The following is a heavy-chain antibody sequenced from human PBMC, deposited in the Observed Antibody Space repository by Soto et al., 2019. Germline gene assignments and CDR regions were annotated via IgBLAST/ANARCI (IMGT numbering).Heavy chain of an antibody. CDR2: ISYIGTT. J-gene: IGHJ3*02. CDR1: GGPISTYY. V-gene: IGHV4-59*01. D-gene: IGHD2-2*01. CDR3: ARDAGYQLTGAFDI. Sequence: QVQLQESGPGLVKPSETLSLTCTVSGGPISTYYWSWIRQSPGKGLEWIGFISYIGTTQYNPSFKSRVTISVETSKNQFSLSLTSVSAADTAVYYCARDAGYQLTGAFDIGGPGTMVAVAS.